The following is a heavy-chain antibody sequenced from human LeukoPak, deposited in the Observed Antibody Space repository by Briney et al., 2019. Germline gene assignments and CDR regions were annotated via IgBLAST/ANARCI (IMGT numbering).Heavy chain of an antibody. CDR3: ARDPGSSGGLDY. D-gene: IGHD6-19*01. CDR1: GFSFSTYS. J-gene: IGHJ4*02. CDR2: INSDSIWI. V-gene: IGHV3-21*01. Sequence: PGGSLRLSCAASGFSFSTYSMNWVRQAPGKGLEWVSSINSDSIWIYYADSVKGRFTISRDNARNSLYLQMNSLRVEDTAVYYCARDPGSSGGLDYWGQGTLVTVSS.